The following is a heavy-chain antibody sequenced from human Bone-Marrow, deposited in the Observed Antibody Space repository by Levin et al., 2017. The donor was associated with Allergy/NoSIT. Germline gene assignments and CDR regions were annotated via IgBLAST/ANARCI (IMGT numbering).Heavy chain of an antibody. Sequence: PGGSLRLSCAASGFTFTSYAMSWVRHVPGKGLEWVSGIHDSGAVTYYANSVKGRFTISRDNSKNTLFLQINSLRAEDTAVYYCAKSGEEWSYFDYWGQGTLVTVSS. D-gene: IGHD3-3*01. CDR1: GFTFTSYA. CDR2: IHDSGAVT. CDR3: AKSGEEWSYFDY. J-gene: IGHJ4*02. V-gene: IGHV3-23*01.